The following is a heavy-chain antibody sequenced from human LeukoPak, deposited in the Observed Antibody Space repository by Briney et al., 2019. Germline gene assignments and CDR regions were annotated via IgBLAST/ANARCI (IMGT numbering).Heavy chain of an antibody. D-gene: IGHD2/OR15-2a*01. J-gene: IGHJ4*02. V-gene: IGHV4-34*01. Sequence: PSETLSLTCAAYGGSFSGYFWAWIRQPPGKGLEWIGEINHSGRTNYNPSLKSRVTILVDTSKNQFSLKLSSVTAADTAVYYCARGGGNSLDYWGQGTLVTVSS. CDR2: INHSGRT. CDR1: GGSFSGYF. CDR3: ARGGGNSLDY.